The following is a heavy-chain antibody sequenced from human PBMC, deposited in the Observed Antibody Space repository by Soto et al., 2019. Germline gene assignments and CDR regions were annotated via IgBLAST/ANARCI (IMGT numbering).Heavy chain of an antibody. V-gene: IGHV3-23*01. CDR2: LSGSGGT. CDR1: GFTFSGYA. J-gene: IGHJ6*02. CDR3: AKDTERYYYYYGMDV. Sequence: QPGGSLRLSCAASGFTFSGYAMSWVRQAPGKGLEWVSGLSGSGGTLYADSVKGRFTISRDNSKNTLYLQMNSLRAEDTAVYYCAKDTERYYYYYGMDVWGQGTTVTVSS.